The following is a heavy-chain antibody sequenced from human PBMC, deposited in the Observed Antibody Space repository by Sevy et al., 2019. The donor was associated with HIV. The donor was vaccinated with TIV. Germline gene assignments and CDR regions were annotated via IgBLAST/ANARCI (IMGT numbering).Heavy chain of an antibody. CDR3: ARYNFWSGHYDYFDY. V-gene: IGHV4-4*07. CDR1: GGSISSHY. Sequence: SETLSLTCSVSGGSISSHYWSWIRQPAGEGLEWIGRIDTRGGTNYNPSLKTRVTMSIDTSKNQFSLRLRSVTAADTAVDYCARYNFWSGHYDYFDYWGPGALVTVSS. CDR2: IDTRGGT. D-gene: IGHD3-3*01. J-gene: IGHJ4*02.